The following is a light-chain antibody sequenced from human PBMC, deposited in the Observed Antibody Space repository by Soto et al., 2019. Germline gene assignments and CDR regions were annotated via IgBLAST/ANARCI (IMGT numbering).Light chain of an antibody. Sequence: DVVMTQSPLSLPVTPGEPASISCRSSQSLLHSNGYNYLDWYLQKPGQSPQLLIYLGSNRYSGVPDRFSGCGSGTDFTLKISRVEAEDVGVYYCMQALQTPPWTFGQGTKVEIK. J-gene: IGKJ1*01. CDR3: MQALQTPPWT. CDR2: LGS. CDR1: QSLLHSNGYNY. V-gene: IGKV2-28*01.